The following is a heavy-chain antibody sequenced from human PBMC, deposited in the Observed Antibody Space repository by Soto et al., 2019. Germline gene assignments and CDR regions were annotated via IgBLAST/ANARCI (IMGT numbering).Heavy chain of an antibody. V-gene: IGHV1-18*01. CDR1: GDNFRNDA. D-gene: IGHD3-3*01. CDR3: ATLRFMEWLLGEF. Sequence: QVQVVQSGADVKKPGASVTVSCKASGDNFRNDAISWVRQAPGQGLEWMGWVSVHNGEALYAQKFQDRANMTADTSTETPSMALRSLKSATTAVSYCATLRFMEWLLGEFWGQGTLVIVSS. J-gene: IGHJ4*02. CDR2: VSVHNGEA.